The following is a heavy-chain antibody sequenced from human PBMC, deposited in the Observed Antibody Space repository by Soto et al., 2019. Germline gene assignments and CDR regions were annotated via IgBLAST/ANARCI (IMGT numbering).Heavy chain of an antibody. J-gene: IGHJ6*02. CDR3: ATSGYSSSWYYPMDV. D-gene: IGHD6-13*01. CDR2: IIPIFGTA. Sequence: SVKVSCKASGGTFGIYAISWVRQAPGQGLEWMGGIIPIFGTANYAQKFQGRVTITADESTSTAYMELSSLRSEDTAVYYCATSGYSSSWYYPMDVWGQGTTVTVSS. CDR1: GGTFGIYA. V-gene: IGHV1-69*13.